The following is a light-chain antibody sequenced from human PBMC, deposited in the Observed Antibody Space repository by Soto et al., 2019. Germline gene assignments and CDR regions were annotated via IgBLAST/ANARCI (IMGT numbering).Light chain of an antibody. CDR2: RNH. J-gene: IGLJ3*02. V-gene: IGLV1-40*01. Sequence: QSVLTQPPSVSGAPGQRVTISCTGTRSNIGAGYDVHWYQQIPGTDPKLLIYRNHDRPSGVPDRFSGSKSGTSASLTITGRQAEDEADYYCQSYDTSVSGARVFGGGTEVTVL. CDR3: QSYDTSVSGARV. CDR1: RSNIGAGYD.